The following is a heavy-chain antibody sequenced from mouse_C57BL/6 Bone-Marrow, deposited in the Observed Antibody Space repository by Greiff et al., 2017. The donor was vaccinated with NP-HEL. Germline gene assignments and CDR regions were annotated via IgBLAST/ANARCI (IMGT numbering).Heavy chain of an antibody. CDR1: GYTFTSYW. V-gene: IGHV1-74*01. Sequence: QVQLQQPGAELVKPGASVKVSCKASGYTFTSYWMHWVKQRPGQGLEWIGRIHPSDSDTNYNQKFKGKATLTVDKSSSTAYMQLSSLTSEDSAVYYCAISYDGYYLACFAYWGQGTLVTVSA. J-gene: IGHJ3*01. CDR3: AISYDGYYLACFAY. CDR2: IHPSDSDT. D-gene: IGHD2-3*01.